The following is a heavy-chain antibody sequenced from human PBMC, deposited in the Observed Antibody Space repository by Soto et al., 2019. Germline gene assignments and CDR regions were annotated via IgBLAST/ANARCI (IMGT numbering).Heavy chain of an antibody. J-gene: IGHJ4*02. Sequence: VQLLESGGGLVQLGGSLRLSCAASGFTFRNYAMTWVRQAPGKGLEWVSLISGSGSSTYYADTVTGRFTVSRDNSKNTVYLQMTSLRADDTALYYCAKDRWFRDGSAGTYYFDYWGQGTLVTVSP. V-gene: IGHV3-23*01. D-gene: IGHD3-10*01. CDR2: ISGSGSST. CDR3: AKDRWFRDGSAGTYYFDY. CDR1: GFTFRNYA.